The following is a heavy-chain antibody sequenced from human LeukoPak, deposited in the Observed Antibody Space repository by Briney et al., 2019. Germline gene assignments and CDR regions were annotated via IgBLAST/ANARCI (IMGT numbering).Heavy chain of an antibody. Sequence: PSETLSLTCTVSGDSISSSSYHWGWIRQPPGKGLEWIGSIYFGGSTYYNPSLKSRVTISVDTSKNQFSLKLSSVTAADTAVYYCASGIAATGTGYFQHWGQGTLVTVSS. V-gene: IGHV4-39*01. CDR3: ASGIAATGTGYFQH. CDR1: GDSISSSSYH. CDR2: IYFGGST. D-gene: IGHD6-13*01. J-gene: IGHJ1*01.